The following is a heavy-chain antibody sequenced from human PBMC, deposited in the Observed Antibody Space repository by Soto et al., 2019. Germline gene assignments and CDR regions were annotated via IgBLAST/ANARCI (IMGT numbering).Heavy chain of an antibody. CDR1: GFNFTSYG. V-gene: IGHV3-33*01. J-gene: IGHJ4*02. D-gene: IGHD2-15*01. CDR2: IWYDGSNK. Sequence: WGSLRLSCAASGFNFTSYGMHCVRQAPGKGLEWVAVIWYDGSNKYYADSVKGRFTISRDNSKNTLYLQMNSLRAEDTAVYYCASDRYCSGGSCVEVWGQGTLVTVSS. CDR3: ASDRYCSGGSCVEV.